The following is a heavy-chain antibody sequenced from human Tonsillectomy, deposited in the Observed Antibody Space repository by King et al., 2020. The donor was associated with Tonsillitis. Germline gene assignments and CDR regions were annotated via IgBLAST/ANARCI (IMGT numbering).Heavy chain of an antibody. CDR1: GFTFDDYA. J-gene: IGHJ6*02. Sequence: EVQLVESGGGLVQPGRSLRLSCAASGFTFDDYAMRWVRQAPGKGLEWVSGISWNGHSIDYSDSVKGRFTISRDNTKNSLYLQMNSLRAEDTALYYCGKYIGSYDYYGMDVWGQWTTVTVSS. CDR2: ISWNGHSI. CDR3: GKYIGSYDYYGMDV. V-gene: IGHV3-9*01.